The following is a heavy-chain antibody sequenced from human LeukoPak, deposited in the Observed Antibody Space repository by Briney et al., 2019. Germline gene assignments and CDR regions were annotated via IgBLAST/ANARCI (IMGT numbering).Heavy chain of an antibody. V-gene: IGHV4-39*01. CDR3: ARRSSYYYDSRGAFDI. CDR1: GGSISSSSYY. D-gene: IGHD3-22*01. CDR2: IYYSGST. J-gene: IGHJ3*02. Sequence: SETLSLTCTVSGGSISSSSYYWGWIRQPPGKGLEWIGSIYYSGSTYYNPSLKSRVTISVDTSENQFSLKLSSVTAADTAVYYCARRSSYYYDSRGAFDIWGQGTMVTVSS.